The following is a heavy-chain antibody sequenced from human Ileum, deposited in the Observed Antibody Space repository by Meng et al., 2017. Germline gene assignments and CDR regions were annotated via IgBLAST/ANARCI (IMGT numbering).Heavy chain of an antibody. CDR1: SGCISGNTY. V-gene: IGHV4-4*02. CDR2: ISHSGSA. D-gene: IGHD4-23*01. CDR3: ARHGGYSQDF. Sequence: HEAGHGRGGRYGPLSLSWPRSSGCISGNTYWSWVRQRPVKWLEWIGQISHSGSAYYHPSLKSRVTMSVDKSKSQFSLMLTSVTAADTAIYYCARHGGYSQDFWGQGTLVTVSS. J-gene: IGHJ4*02.